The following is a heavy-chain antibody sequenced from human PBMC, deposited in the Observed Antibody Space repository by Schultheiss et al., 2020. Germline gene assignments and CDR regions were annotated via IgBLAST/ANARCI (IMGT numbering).Heavy chain of an antibody. D-gene: IGHD6-13*01. V-gene: IGHV1-8*01. CDR2: MNPNSGNT. CDR3: ARSSQDYYYYGMDV. Sequence: ASVKVSCKASGYTFTSYDINWVRQATGQGLEWMGWMNPNSGNTGYAQKFQGRVTMTRNTSISTAYMELSSLRSEDTAVYYCARSSQDYYYYGMDVWGPGTTVTVAS. CDR1: GYTFTSYD. J-gene: IGHJ6*02.